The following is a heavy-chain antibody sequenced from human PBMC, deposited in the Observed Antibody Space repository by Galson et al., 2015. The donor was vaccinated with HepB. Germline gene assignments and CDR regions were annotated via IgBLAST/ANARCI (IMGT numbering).Heavy chain of an antibody. CDR3: ARRQSPYSGSYWDLDS. J-gene: IGHJ4*02. CDR2: IWYDGSNK. V-gene: IGHV3-30*19. D-gene: IGHD1-26*01. CDR1: GFTFSSYG. Sequence: SLRLSCAASGFTFSSYGMHWVRQAPGKGLEWVAVIWYDGSNKYYADSVKGRFTISRDNSKNTLYLQMNSLRAEDTAVYYCARRQSPYSGSYWDLDSWGQGTLVTVSS.